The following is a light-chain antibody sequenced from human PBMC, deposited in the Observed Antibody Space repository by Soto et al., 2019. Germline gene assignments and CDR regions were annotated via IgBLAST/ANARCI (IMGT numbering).Light chain of an antibody. V-gene: IGKV3D-15*01. J-gene: IGKJ1*01. Sequence: EIVMTQSPATLSVSPGGRATLSCRASQSISDTLAWYQQKPGQAPRLFIYDASNRATGIPDRFSGSGSGTDLTLTISRVEPEDSAVYYCQQFRNWPWTFGQGTKVDIK. CDR3: QQFRNWPWT. CDR2: DAS. CDR1: QSISDT.